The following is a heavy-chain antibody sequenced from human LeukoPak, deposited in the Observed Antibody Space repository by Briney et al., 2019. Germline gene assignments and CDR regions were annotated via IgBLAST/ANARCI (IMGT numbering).Heavy chain of an antibody. Sequence: SETLSLTCAVSGGSISSSNWWSWVRQPPGKGLEWIGRIFHTGTTDYKTSLKGRVTIPVDKSKNQFSLKLSSVTAADTTVYYCAREHGSGGYYYYMDVWGKGTTVTVSS. V-gene: IGHV4-4*02. CDR3: AREHGSGGYYYYMDV. CDR2: IFHTGTT. CDR1: GGSISSSNW. J-gene: IGHJ6*03. D-gene: IGHD6-19*01.